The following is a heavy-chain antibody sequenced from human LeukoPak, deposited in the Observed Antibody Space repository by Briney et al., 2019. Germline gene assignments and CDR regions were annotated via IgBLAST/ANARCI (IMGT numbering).Heavy chain of an antibody. J-gene: IGHJ4*02. V-gene: IGHV3-30*01. Sequence: GRSLRLSCAASGFTFSSYAMHWVSQAPGKGVWWAAVMSYDGINKYYADPVTGRFTISRDNTKNALSLQKTSLRPGGTDVYYCAKERRRQQYTFVSWGKGTLVTVSS. D-gene: IGHD5-24*01. CDR2: MSYDGINK. CDR1: GFTFSSYA. CDR3: AKERRRQQYTFVS.